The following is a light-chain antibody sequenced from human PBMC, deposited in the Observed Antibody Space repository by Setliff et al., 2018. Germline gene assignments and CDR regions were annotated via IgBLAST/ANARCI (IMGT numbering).Light chain of an antibody. CDR2: DVS. CDR1: SSDVGGYNY. Sequence: HSALAQPRSVSGSPGQSVTISCTGTSSDVGGYNYVSWYQQHPGKAPKLMIYDVSKRPSGVPDRFSGSKSGNTASLTISGLQAEDEADYYCCSYAGSYTYVFGTGTKGTV. V-gene: IGLV2-11*01. J-gene: IGLJ1*01. CDR3: CSYAGSYTYV.